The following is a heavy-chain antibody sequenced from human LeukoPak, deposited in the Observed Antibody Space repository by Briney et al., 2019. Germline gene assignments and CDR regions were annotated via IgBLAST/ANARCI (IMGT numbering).Heavy chain of an antibody. D-gene: IGHD6-13*01. CDR2: IIPILGIA. V-gene: IGHV1-69*04. J-gene: IGHJ4*02. CDR1: GGTFSSYA. Sequence: GASVKVSCKASGGTFSSYAISWVRQAPGQGLEWMGRIIPILGIANYAQKFQGRVTITADKSTSTAYMELSSLRSEDTAVYYCAREDPAAEGIAAAGAYWGQGTLVTVSS. CDR3: AREDPAAEGIAAAGAY.